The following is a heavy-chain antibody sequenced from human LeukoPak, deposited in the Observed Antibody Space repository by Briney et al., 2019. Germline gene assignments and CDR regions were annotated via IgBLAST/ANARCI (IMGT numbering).Heavy chain of an antibody. D-gene: IGHD6-13*01. J-gene: IGHJ4*02. CDR3: AKDIAAAVNGFADY. CDR1: GFTFDDYA. Sequence: GGSLRLSCAVSGFTFDDYAMHWVRQVPGKGLEWVSGISWNSGSIGYADSVKGRFTISRDNAKNSLYLQMNSLRAEDTALYYCAKDIAAAVNGFADYWGQGTLVTVSS. V-gene: IGHV3-9*01. CDR2: ISWNSGSI.